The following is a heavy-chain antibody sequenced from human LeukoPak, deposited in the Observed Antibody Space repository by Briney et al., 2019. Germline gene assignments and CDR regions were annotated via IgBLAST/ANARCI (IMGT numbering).Heavy chain of an antibody. J-gene: IGHJ5*01. V-gene: IGHV3-23*01. CDR2: ISAGGGGT. D-gene: IGHD6-6*01. CDR3: VKTFQYSSNWYDY. CDR1: GFTFGSHA. Sequence: TGGSLRLSCATSGFTFGSHAMSWVRQAPGKGLEWVSSISAGGGGTSYADSVKGRITISRDNSKNTVYLQMNSLRAEDTAVYFCVKTFQYSSNWYDYWGQGTLGTVSS.